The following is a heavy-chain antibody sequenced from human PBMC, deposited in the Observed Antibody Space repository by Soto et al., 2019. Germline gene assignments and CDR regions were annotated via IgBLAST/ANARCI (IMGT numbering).Heavy chain of an antibody. CDR3: ASARGGGSEYFFDY. V-gene: IGHV1-46*01. Sequence: GAVEVSFKASCYTFTRYNVHWLRQAPAQDREGMAIINTSGGTTYYVQKFEGRVSLTKDTSTSTVYMALSSLRSEDTAVYYFASARGGGSEYFFDYWSQGTLVTVYS. J-gene: IGHJ4*02. CDR2: INTSGGTT. D-gene: IGHD2-15*01. CDR1: CYTFTRYN.